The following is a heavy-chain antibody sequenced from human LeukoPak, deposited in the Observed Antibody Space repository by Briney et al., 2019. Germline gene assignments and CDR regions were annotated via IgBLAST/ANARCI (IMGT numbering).Heavy chain of an antibody. CDR2: IYYSGST. V-gene: IGHV4-39*01. CDR1: GGSISSSSYY. D-gene: IGHD2-2*01. CDR3: ARARYCSSTSCYVGDIYYYYMDV. J-gene: IGHJ6*03. Sequence: SETLSLTCTVSGGSISSSSYYWGWIRQPPGKGLEWIGSIYYSGSTYYNPSLKSRVTISVDTSKNQFSLKLSSVTAADTAVYFCARARYCSSTSCYVGDIYYYYMDVWGKGTTVTVSS.